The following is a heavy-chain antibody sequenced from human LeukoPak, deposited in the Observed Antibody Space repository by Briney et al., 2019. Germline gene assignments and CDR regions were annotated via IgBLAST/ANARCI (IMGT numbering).Heavy chain of an antibody. J-gene: IGHJ4*02. CDR2: ISAYNGNT. CDR1: GYTFTSYG. Sequence: ASVKVSCKASGYTFTSYGISWVRQAPGQGLEWMGWISAYNGNTNYAQKLQGRVTITTDESTSTAYMELSSLRSEDTAVYYCARDYYGSGAIDYWGQGTLVTVSS. D-gene: IGHD3-10*01. CDR3: ARDYYGSGAIDY. V-gene: IGHV1-18*01.